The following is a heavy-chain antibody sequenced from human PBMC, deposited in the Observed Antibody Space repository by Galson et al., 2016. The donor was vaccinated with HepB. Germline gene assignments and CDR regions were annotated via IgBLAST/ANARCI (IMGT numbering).Heavy chain of an antibody. J-gene: IGHJ4*02. V-gene: IGHV1-18*01. CDR1: GYMFASSA. Sequence: SVKVSCKASGYMFASSAINWVRQAPGQGLEWMGWVSGYNGNTKYAQKFQGRVTMTTDTYTNTSDREVRRLTSDETAVYYCARGGPVDYGDKPDCFDYWCQGTVVTVSS. D-gene: IGHD4-17*01. CDR2: VSGYNGNT. CDR3: ARGGPVDYGDKPDCFDY.